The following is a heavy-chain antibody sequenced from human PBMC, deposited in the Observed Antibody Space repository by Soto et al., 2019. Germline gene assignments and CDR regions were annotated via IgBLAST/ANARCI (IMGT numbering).Heavy chain of an antibody. CDR1: GYTFFTYD. Sequence: ASVKVSCKASGYTFFTYDISWVRQAPGQGREWMGWISTYSGDTKYAQKFQGRVTMTTDRSTTTAYLELRSLRSDDTAVYYCASHHGPTTPEIWFAPWGQGTLVTVSS. CDR2: ISTYSGDT. D-gene: IGHD5-12*01. J-gene: IGHJ5*02. V-gene: IGHV1-18*01. CDR3: ASHHGPTTPEIWFAP.